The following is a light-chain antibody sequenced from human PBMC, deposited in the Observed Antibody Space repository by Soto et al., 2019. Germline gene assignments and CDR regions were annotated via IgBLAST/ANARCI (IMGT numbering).Light chain of an antibody. Sequence: EIVLTQSPATLSLSPGERATLSCRASQGVYSYLAWYQQKPAQAPRLLIYDASHRATGIPARFSGSGSGTDFTLTISRLEPEDFAVYYCQQRSSWPITFGQGTRLEIK. V-gene: IGKV3-11*01. CDR3: QQRSSWPIT. CDR2: DAS. CDR1: QGVYSY. J-gene: IGKJ5*01.